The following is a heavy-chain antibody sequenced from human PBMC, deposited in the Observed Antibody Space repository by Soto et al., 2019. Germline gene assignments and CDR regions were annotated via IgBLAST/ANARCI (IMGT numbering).Heavy chain of an antibody. CDR2: IYNDSNT. J-gene: IGHJ5*02. D-gene: IGHD1-20*01. Sequence: QLVETGGGLIHPGGSLRLSCAPSGLSVSNNYMSWVRQAPGKGLEWVSIIYNDSNTYYADSVRGRFTISRDNSKNTLSLQMNRLRAEDTAVYYCARDGYNPYWFATWGQGTLVTVSS. CDR1: GLSVSNNY. V-gene: IGHV3-53*02. CDR3: ARDGYNPYWFAT.